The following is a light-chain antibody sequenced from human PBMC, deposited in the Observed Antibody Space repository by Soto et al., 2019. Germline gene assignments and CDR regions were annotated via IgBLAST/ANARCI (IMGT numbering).Light chain of an antibody. CDR3: QQRSNWPPEIT. J-gene: IGKJ5*01. CDR1: QSVSNSY. V-gene: IGKV3D-20*02. Sequence: EIVLTQSPGTLSLSPGERATLSFRASQSVSNSYLAWYQQKPGQAPRLLFYGASSRASGTPDRFSGSGSGTDFSLTISSLEPEDFAVYYCQQRSNWPPEITFGQGTRLEIK. CDR2: GAS.